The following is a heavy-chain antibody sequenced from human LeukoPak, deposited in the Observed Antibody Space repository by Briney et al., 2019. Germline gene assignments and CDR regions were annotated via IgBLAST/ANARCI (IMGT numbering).Heavy chain of an antibody. D-gene: IGHD4-11*01. CDR3: AKDPTVTTYFDY. CDR1: GFTFSRCG. J-gene: IGHJ4*02. V-gene: IGHV3-30*02. CDR2: IQYDGSEM. Sequence: GGSLRLSCAASGFTFSRCGMHWVRQAPGKGLEWVAFIQYDGSEMAYADSVKGRFTISRDNSKNTLYLQMNSLRAEDTAVYYCAKDPTVTTYFDYWGQGTLVTVSS.